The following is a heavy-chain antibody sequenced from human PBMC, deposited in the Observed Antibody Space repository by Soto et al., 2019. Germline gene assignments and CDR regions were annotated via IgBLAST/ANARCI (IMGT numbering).Heavy chain of an antibody. D-gene: IGHD3-10*01. Sequence: QVQLVQSGAEVKKPGSSVKVSCKASGGTFSSYTISWVRQAPGQGLEWMGRIIPILGIANYAQKFQGRVTITADKSTSAAYVEVRSRRWGDTAVYWGGGGGGGGGYGGAHYGMDVWGQGTTVTVSS. CDR2: IIPILGIA. V-gene: IGHV1-69*02. J-gene: IGHJ6*02. CDR3: GGGGGGGGYGGAHYGMDV. CDR1: GGTFSSYT.